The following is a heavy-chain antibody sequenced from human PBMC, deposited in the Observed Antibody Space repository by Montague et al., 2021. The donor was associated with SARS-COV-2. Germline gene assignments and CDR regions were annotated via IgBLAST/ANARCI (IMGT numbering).Heavy chain of an antibody. V-gene: IGHV4-4*02. CDR2: IYHSGTT. J-gene: IGHJ5*02. CDR1: GGSITSDNW. CDR3: ALPLGGARFDP. D-gene: IGHD3-16*01. Sequence: SETLSLTCAVSGGSITSDNWWTWVRQSLGKGLEWIGEIYHSGTTNYNPSLQSRLTISIDKSRNHLSLNLTSVTAADTAIYYCALPLGGARFDPWGQGILVTVSS.